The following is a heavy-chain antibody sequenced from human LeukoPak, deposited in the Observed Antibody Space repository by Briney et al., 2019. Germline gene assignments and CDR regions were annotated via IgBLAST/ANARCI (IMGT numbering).Heavy chain of an antibody. CDR2: ISSSSSYI. J-gene: IGHJ4*02. Sequence: GGSLRLSCAASGFTFSSYSMNWVRQAPGKGLEWVSSISSSSSYIYYADSVKGRFTISRDNAKNSLYLQMNSLRAEDTAVYYCARGSTQANRYCSSTSCYRYWGQGTLVTVSS. D-gene: IGHD2-2*01. V-gene: IGHV3-21*01. CDR3: ARGSTQANRYCSSTSCYRY. CDR1: GFTFSSYS.